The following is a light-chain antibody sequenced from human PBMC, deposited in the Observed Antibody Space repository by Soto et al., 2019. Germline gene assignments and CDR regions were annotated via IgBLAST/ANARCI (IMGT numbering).Light chain of an antibody. J-gene: IGKJ3*01. V-gene: IGKV3-11*01. CDR2: DAS. Sequence: EIVLTQSPATLSLSPGERATLSCRASQSVSSYLAWYQQKPGQAPRLLIYDASNRATGIPARFSGSGSGTDFTLTISSLEPEEFAVYYCQQRSNWFTFGPGTKVDIK. CDR3: QQRSNWFT. CDR1: QSVSSY.